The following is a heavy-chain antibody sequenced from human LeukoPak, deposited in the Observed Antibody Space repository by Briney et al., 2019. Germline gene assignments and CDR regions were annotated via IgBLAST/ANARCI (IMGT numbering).Heavy chain of an antibody. CDR1: GGTFSSYA. V-gene: IGHV1-69*13. Sequence: ASVKVSCKASGGTFSSYAISWVRQAPGQGLEWMRGIIPIFGTANYAQKFQGRVTITADESTSTAYMELSSLRSEDTAVYYCARSGGSSVVVPDPGVYDYYGMDVWGQGTTVTVSS. J-gene: IGHJ6*02. CDR3: ARSGGSSVVVPDPGVYDYYGMDV. D-gene: IGHD2-2*01. CDR2: IIPIFGTA.